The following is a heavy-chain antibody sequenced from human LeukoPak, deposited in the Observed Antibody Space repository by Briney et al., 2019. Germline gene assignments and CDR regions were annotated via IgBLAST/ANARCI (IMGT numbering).Heavy chain of an antibody. CDR3: ARVPPIRAYCGGDCSYWFDP. CDR1: GYTFTGYY. J-gene: IGHJ5*02. D-gene: IGHD2-21*02. CDR2: INPNSGGT. Sequence: ASVKVSCKASGYTFTGYYMHWVRQAPGQGLEWMGWINPNSGGTNYAQKFQGRVTMTRDTSISTAYMELGRLRSDDTAVYYCARVPPIRAYCGGDCSYWFDPWGQGTLVTVSS. V-gene: IGHV1-2*02.